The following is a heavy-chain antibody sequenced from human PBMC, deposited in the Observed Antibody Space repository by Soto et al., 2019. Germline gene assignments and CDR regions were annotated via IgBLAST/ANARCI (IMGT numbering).Heavy chain of an antibody. Sequence: SETLSLTCAVSGGSISSGGYSWSWIRQPPGKGLEWIGYIYHSGSTYYNPSLKSRVTISVDRSKNQFSLKLSSVTAADTAVYYCARDGGYYGMDVWGQGTTVTVSS. CDR1: GGSISSGGYS. CDR3: ARDGGYYGMDV. CDR2: IYHSGST. J-gene: IGHJ6*02. D-gene: IGHD3-16*01. V-gene: IGHV4-30-2*01.